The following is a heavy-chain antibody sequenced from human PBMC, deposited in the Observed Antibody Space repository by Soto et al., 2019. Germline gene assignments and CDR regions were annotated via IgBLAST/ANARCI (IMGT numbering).Heavy chain of an antibody. J-gene: IGHJ6*02. Sequence: PXESLKICCKGSGYTFTNYWIGWVRQMPGKGLEWMGIIYPGDSDTKYNPSFQGQVTISADKSITTTSLRWTSLKASDTAIYYCAASIFYYGMDVWGQGATVTVSS. CDR2: IYPGDSDT. V-gene: IGHV5-51*01. CDR3: AASIFYYGMDV. CDR1: GYTFTNYW.